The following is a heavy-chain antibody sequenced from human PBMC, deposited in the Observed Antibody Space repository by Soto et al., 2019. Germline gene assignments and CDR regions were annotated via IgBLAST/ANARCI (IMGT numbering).Heavy chain of an antibody. D-gene: IGHD4-17*01. V-gene: IGHV4-59*01. Sequence: PSETLSLTCTVSGGSISNYYWTWIRQPPGKGLQWIGYIYYSGTTNYNPSLKSRVTISVDTSKNQFSLKLSSVTAADTAVYYCARERSYGVDLRGRGTLVTVS. J-gene: IGHJ2*01. CDR2: IYYSGTT. CDR1: GGSISNYY. CDR3: ARERSYGVDL.